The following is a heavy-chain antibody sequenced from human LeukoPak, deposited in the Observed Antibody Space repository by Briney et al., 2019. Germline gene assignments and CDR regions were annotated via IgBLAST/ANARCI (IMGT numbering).Heavy chain of an antibody. CDR3: ARGAYYYDSSGYYYYGMDV. J-gene: IGHJ6*02. CDR1: GGTFSSYA. CDR2: IIPIFGIA. D-gene: IGHD3-22*01. V-gene: IGHV1-69*04. Sequence: SVKVSCKASGGTFSSYAISWVRQAPGQGLEWMGRIIPIFGIANYAQKFEGRVTITADKSTSTAYMELSSLRSEDTAVHYCARGAYYYDSSGYYYYGMDVWGQGTTVTVSS.